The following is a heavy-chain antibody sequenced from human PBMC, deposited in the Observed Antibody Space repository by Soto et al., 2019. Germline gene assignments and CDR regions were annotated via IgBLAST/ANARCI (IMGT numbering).Heavy chain of an antibody. D-gene: IGHD3-16*02. CDR2: ISYSGYT. V-gene: IGHV4-31*03. CDR1: GASISSAAYY. Sequence: SETLSLTCTVSGASISSAAYYWSWIRQRPGEGLEWIGFISYSGYTFQNPSLKSRLLLSVATSKNQFSLELSFVTAADTAVYYCARGPTPSWSSYRFSYFDSWGPGSLVTVSS. J-gene: IGHJ4*01. CDR3: ARGPTPSWSSYRFSYFDS.